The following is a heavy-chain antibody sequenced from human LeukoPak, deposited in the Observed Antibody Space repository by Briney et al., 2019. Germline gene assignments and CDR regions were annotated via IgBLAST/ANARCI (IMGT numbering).Heavy chain of an antibody. CDR3: ARVRVASIAARRGGWFDP. CDR2: IYYSGST. Sequence: SETLSLTCTVSGGSISSYYWSWIRQPPGKGLEWIGYIYYSGSTNYNPSLKSRVTISVDTSKNQFSLKLSSVTAADTAVYYCARVRVASIAARRGGWFDPWGQGTLVTVSS. CDR1: GGSISSYY. V-gene: IGHV4-59*01. J-gene: IGHJ5*02. D-gene: IGHD6-6*01.